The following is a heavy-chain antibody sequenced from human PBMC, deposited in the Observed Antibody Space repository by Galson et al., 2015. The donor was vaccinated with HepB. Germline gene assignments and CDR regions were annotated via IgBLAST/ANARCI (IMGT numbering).Heavy chain of an antibody. D-gene: IGHD3-9*01. CDR3: ARGGGELRYFDWPMGNWFDP. J-gene: IGHJ5*02. V-gene: IGHV3-74*01. CDR2: INSDGSST. CDR1: GFTFSSYW. Sequence: SLRLSCAASGFTFSSYWMHWVRQAPGKGLVWVSRINSDGSSTSYADSVKGRFTISRDNAKNTLYLQMNSLRAEDTAVYYCARGGGELRYFDWPMGNWFDPWGQGTLVTVSS.